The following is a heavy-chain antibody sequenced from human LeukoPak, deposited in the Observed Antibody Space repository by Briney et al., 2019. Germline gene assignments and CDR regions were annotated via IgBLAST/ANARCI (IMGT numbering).Heavy chain of an antibody. CDR1: GFTFSNAW. CDR2: IKSKTDGGTT. Sequence: PGGSLRLSCAASGFTFSNAWMNWVRQAPGKGLEWVGRIKSKTDGGTTDYAAPVKGRFTISRDDSKNTLYLQMNSLRAEDTAVYYCAISVGATSLFDYWGQGTLVTVSS. V-gene: IGHV3-15*07. J-gene: IGHJ4*02. D-gene: IGHD1-26*01. CDR3: AISVGATSLFDY.